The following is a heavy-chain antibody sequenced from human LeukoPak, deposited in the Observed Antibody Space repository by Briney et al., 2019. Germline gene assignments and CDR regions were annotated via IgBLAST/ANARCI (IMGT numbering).Heavy chain of an antibody. CDR1: GFTFTNYW. Sequence: VGSLRLSCAASGFTFTNYWMTWVRQAPGKGLEWVANINQDGSEKYYVDFLKGRFTISRDDAKNSVYLQMNSLRAEDTAVYYCARDRQSGSYYPPGSFDYWGQGTLVTVSS. CDR3: ARDRQSGSYYPPGSFDY. CDR2: INQDGSEK. V-gene: IGHV3-7*04. D-gene: IGHD1-26*01. J-gene: IGHJ4*02.